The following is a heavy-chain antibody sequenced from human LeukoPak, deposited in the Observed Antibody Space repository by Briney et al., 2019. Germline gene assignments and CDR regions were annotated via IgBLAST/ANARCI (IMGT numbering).Heavy chain of an antibody. CDR3: AKELDDSSGYDDAFDI. D-gene: IGHD3-22*01. Sequence: PGGSLRLSCAASGFTFSSYAMSWVRQAPGKGLEWVSAISGSGGSTYYADSVKGRFTISRDNSKNTLYLQMNSLRAEDTAVYYCAKELDDSSGYDDAFDIWGRGTMVTVSS. V-gene: IGHV3-23*01. CDR1: GFTFSSYA. J-gene: IGHJ3*02. CDR2: ISGSGGST.